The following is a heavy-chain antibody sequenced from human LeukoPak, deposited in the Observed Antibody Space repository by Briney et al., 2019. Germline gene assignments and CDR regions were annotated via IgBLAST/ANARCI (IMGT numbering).Heavy chain of an antibody. V-gene: IGHV1-69*04. CDR2: IIPILGIA. D-gene: IGHD3-10*01. Sequence: SVTVSCKASGGTFSSYAISWVRQAPGQGLEWLGRIIPILGIANYAQKFQGRVTITADKSTSTAYMELSSLRSEDTAVYYCARTILWFGEFLDYWGQGTLVTVSS. J-gene: IGHJ4*02. CDR1: GGTFSSYA. CDR3: ARTILWFGEFLDY.